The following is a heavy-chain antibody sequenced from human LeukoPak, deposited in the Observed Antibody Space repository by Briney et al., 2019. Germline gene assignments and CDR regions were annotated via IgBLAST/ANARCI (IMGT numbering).Heavy chain of an antibody. Sequence: SVKVSCTTPGGTFSNYDIICGRHAPGQRPEWMGGTIPMYATPNYAQHLQSRVTITPDDSTSTVYMELTSLRSDDTAVYYCARARSASRRSDAFDAWGQGTLVTVSS. D-gene: IGHD6-13*01. CDR1: GGTFSNYD. CDR2: TIPMYATP. V-gene: IGHV1-69*01. CDR3: ARARSASRRSDAFDA. J-gene: IGHJ3*01.